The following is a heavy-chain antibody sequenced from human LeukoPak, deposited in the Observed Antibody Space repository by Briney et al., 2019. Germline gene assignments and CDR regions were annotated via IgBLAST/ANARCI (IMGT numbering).Heavy chain of an antibody. CDR2: IYYSGST. CDR1: GGPISSYY. Sequence: SETLSLTCTVSGGPISSYYWSWIRQPPGEGLEWIGYIYYSGSTNYNPSLKSRVTISVDTSKNQFSLKLSSVTAADTAVYYCARDGASYWYFDLWGRGTLVTVSS. V-gene: IGHV4-59*01. J-gene: IGHJ2*01. D-gene: IGHD3-10*01. CDR3: ARDGASYWYFDL.